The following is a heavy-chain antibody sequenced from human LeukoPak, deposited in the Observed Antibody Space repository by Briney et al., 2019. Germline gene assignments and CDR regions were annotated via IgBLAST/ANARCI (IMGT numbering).Heavy chain of an antibody. CDR2: IIPIFGSS. D-gene: IGHD3-10*01. V-gene: IGHV1-69*05. CDR1: GGTFNNYA. Sequence: SVKVSCKASGGTFNNYAINWVRQAPGQGLEWMGGIIPIFGSSNYAHKLHVRGTMTTDTSTSTAYMELRSLRSDDTAVYYCARGFGELGNWFDPWGQGTLVTVSS. CDR3: ARGFGELGNWFDP. J-gene: IGHJ5*02.